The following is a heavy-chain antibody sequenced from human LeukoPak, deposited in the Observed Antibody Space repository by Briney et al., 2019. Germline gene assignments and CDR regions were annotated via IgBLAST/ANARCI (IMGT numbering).Heavy chain of an antibody. CDR1: GGSFSGYY. Sequence: SETLSLTCAVYGGSFSGYYWSWIRQPPGKGLEWIGEINRSGSTNYNPSLKSRVTISVDTSKNQFSLKLSSVTAADTAVYYCAREGGYSSSWSYFDYWGQGTLVTVSS. D-gene: IGHD6-13*01. V-gene: IGHV4-34*01. CDR2: INRSGST. J-gene: IGHJ4*02. CDR3: AREGGYSSSWSYFDY.